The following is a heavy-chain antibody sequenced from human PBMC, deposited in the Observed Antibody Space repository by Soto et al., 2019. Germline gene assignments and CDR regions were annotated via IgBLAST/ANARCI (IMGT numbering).Heavy chain of an antibody. CDR3: ARVFIVVVPAAMSYYYYMDV. CDR2: IYYSGST. J-gene: IGHJ6*03. V-gene: IGHV4-31*03. D-gene: IGHD2-2*01. Sequence: SETLSLTCTVSGGSISSGGYYWSWIRQHPGKGLEWIGYIYYSGSTYYNPSLKSRATISVDTSKNQFSLKLSSVTAADTAVYYCARVFIVVVPAAMSYYYYMDVWGKGTTVTVSS. CDR1: GGSISSGGYY.